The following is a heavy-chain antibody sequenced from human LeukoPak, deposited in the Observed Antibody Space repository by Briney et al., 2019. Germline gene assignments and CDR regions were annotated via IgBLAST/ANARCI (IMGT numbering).Heavy chain of an antibody. CDR3: ARNIDLDY. J-gene: IGHJ4*02. CDR1: GYSISSGYY. Sequence: SETLSLTCTVSGYSISSGYYWGWIRQPPGKGLEWIGSIYHSGSTYYNPSLKSRVTISVDTSKNQSSLKLSSVTAADTAVYYCARNIDLDYWGQGTLVTVSS. D-gene: IGHD2/OR15-2a*01. V-gene: IGHV4-38-2*02. CDR2: IYHSGST.